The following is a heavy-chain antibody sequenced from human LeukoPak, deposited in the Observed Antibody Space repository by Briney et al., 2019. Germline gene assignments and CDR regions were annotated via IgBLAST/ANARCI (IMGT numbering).Heavy chain of an antibody. CDR1: GGSVSSYY. Sequence: KPSETLSLTCSVSGGSVSSYYWSWIRQSPGKGLEWIGNIHNSGRTNYNPSLKSRVTGFVDTSKNQVSLRLSSVTAADTAVYYCARHGTISGESYFDYWGQGALVTVSS. D-gene: IGHD1-14*01. V-gene: IGHV4-59*08. J-gene: IGHJ4*02. CDR3: ARHGTISGESYFDY. CDR2: IHNSGRT.